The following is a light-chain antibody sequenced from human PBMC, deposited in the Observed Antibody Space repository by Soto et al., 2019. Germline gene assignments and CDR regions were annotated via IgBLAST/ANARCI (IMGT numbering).Light chain of an antibody. V-gene: IGKV3-20*01. CDR3: QQYYNWWT. Sequence: EIVLTQSPGTLSLSPGERATLSCRASQSVSSNYIAWYQQKPGQAPRLLICGASSRATGVPDRFSGSGSGTDFTLTISRLEPEDFAVYHCQQYYNWWTFGQGTKVDI. CDR1: QSVSSNY. CDR2: GAS. J-gene: IGKJ1*01.